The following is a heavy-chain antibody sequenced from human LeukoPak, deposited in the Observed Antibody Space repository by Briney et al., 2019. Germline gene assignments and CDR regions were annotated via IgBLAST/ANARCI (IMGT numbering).Heavy chain of an antibody. CDR2: IYTSGST. Sequence: PSETLSLTCTVSGGSISSGSYYWSWIRQPAGKGLEWIGRIYTSGSTNYNPSPKSRVTISVDTSKNQFSLKLSSVTAADTAVYYCARRTGYSSSSHWYFDLWGRGTLVTVSS. V-gene: IGHV4-61*02. D-gene: IGHD6-6*01. CDR1: GGSISSGSYY. J-gene: IGHJ2*01. CDR3: ARRTGYSSSSHWYFDL.